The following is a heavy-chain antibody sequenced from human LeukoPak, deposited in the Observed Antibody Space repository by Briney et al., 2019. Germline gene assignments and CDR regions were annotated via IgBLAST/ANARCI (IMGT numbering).Heavy chain of an antibody. V-gene: IGHV3-23*01. J-gene: IGHJ4*02. CDR1: GFTFSSYA. CDR2: ISGNGGST. Sequence: PGGSLRLSCAASGFTFSSYAMSWVRQAPGKGLEWVSSISGNGGSTYYADSVKGRFTISRDNSKNTLYLQMGSLRAEDMAVYYCARGVLARGSSGWYFDYWGQGTLVTVSS. D-gene: IGHD6-19*01. CDR3: ARGVLARGSSGWYFDY.